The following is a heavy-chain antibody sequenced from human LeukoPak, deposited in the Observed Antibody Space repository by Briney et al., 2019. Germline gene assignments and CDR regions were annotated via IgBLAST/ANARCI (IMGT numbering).Heavy chain of an antibody. CDR2: IIPILGIA. CDR3: ARSNGRAHSLAGWFDP. D-gene: IGHD1-1*01. Sequence: SVKVSCKASGGTFSSYAISWVRQAPGQGLEWMGRIIPILGIANYAHKFQGRVTITADKSTSTAYMELSSLRSEDTAVYYCARSNGRAHSLAGWFDPWGQGTLVTVSS. V-gene: IGHV1-69*04. J-gene: IGHJ5*02. CDR1: GGTFSSYA.